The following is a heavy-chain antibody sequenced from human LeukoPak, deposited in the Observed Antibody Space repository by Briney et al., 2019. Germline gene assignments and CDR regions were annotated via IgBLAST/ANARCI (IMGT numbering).Heavy chain of an antibody. D-gene: IGHD5-24*01. Sequence: GGSLRLSCAASGFTFSSYSMNWVRQAPGKGLEWVSYISSSSSTIYYADSVKGRFTISRDNAKNSLYLQMNSLRAEDTAVYYCAPFSGVGYNFVSWGQGTLVTVSS. V-gene: IGHV3-48*04. CDR1: GFTFSSYS. CDR2: ISSSSSTI. CDR3: APFSGVGYNFVS. J-gene: IGHJ4*02.